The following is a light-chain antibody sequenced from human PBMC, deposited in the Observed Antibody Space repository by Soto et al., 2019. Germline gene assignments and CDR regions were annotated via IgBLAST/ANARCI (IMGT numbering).Light chain of an antibody. J-gene: IGKJ4*01. V-gene: IGKV1-39*01. CDR3: QQSYSSPPL. Sequence: DIQMTQSPSSLSASVGDRVTITCRASQSISSYLNWYQQKLGKAPKLLIYAASILQSGVPSRFSGSGSGTDFFLPISSLQPEDFATYYRQQSYSSPPLFGGGTNVEIK. CDR2: AAS. CDR1: QSISSY.